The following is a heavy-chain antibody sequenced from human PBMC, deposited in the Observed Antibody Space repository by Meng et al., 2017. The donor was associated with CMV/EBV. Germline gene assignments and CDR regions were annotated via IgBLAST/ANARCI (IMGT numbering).Heavy chain of an antibody. V-gene: IGHV3-53*01. J-gene: IGHJ6*02. CDR1: GFTVSSNY. CDR3: ARGQEGRYYYYGMDV. CDR2: IYSGGST. Sequence: GESLKISCAASGFTVSSNYMSWVRQAPGKGPEWVSVIYSGGSTYYADSVKGRFTISRDNSKNTLYLQMNSLRAEDTAVYYCARGQEGRYYYYGMDVWGQGTTVTVSS.